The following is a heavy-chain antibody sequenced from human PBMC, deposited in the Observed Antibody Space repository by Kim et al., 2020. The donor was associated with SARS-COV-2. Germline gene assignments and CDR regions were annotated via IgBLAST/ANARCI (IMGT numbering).Heavy chain of an antibody. CDR1: GFTFGDYA. CDR3: TRDDTGWGSGWPHV. CDR2: IRSKAYGGTT. Sequence: GGSLRLSCTASGFTFGDYAMNWFRQAPGKGLEWVSFIRSKAYGGTTEYAASVKGRFTISRDDSKSMAYLQMNSLKTEDTAVYYCTRDDTGWGSGWPHVWGQGTTVTVSS. V-gene: IGHV3-49*03. J-gene: IGHJ6*02. D-gene: IGHD6-19*01.